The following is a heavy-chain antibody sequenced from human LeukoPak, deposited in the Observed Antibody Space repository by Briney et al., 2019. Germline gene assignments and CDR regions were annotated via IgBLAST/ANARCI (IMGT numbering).Heavy chain of an antibody. CDR2: IKEDGSEK. V-gene: IGHV3-7*05. CDR3: AREVGSAARGR. D-gene: IGHD2-2*01. J-gene: IGHJ4*02. CDR1: GFTFTSYW. Sequence: GGSLILSCAASGFTFTSYWMSWVRQAPGKGLEWVANIKEDGSEKYYVDSVKGRFTISRDNAKNSMYLQMNSLRAEDTAVYYCAREVGSAARGRWGQGTLVTVSS.